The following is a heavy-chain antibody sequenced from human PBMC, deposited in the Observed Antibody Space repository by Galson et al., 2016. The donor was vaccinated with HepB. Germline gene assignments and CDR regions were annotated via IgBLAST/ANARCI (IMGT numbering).Heavy chain of an antibody. CDR1: GFTFSNFA. CDR2: ISGKGDST. D-gene: IGHD3-10*01. V-gene: IGHV3-23*01. Sequence: SLRLSCAASGFTFSNFAMTWVRQAPGKGLEWISGISGKGDSTYYADSVKGRFTVSRDNSKNTLHLHMNSLRVDDTAVYYCANLGSGSFRWYFYGMEVWGKGTTATVPS. CDR3: ANLGSGSFRWYFYGMEV. J-gene: IGHJ6*04.